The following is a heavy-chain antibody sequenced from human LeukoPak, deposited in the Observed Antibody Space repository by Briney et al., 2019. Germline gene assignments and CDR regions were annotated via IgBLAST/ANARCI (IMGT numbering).Heavy chain of an antibody. V-gene: IGHV4-39*01. Sequence: PSETLSLTCTVSGGSISSSSYYWGWIRQPPGKGLEWIGSIYYSGSTYYNPSLKSRVTISVDTSKNQFSLKLSSVTAADTAVYYCARVRSRDGYNYGPYYYYYYGMDVWGQGTTVTVSS. CDR3: ARVRSRDGYNYGPYYYYYYGMDV. CDR2: IYYSGST. J-gene: IGHJ6*02. CDR1: GGSISSSSYY. D-gene: IGHD5-24*01.